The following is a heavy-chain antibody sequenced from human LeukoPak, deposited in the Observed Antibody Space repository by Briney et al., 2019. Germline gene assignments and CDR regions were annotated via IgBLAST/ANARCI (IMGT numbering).Heavy chain of an antibody. J-gene: IGHJ6*02. V-gene: IGHV3-33*01. Sequence: GGSLRLSCAASGFTFSSYGMHWVRQAPGKGLEWVAVIWYDGSNKYYADSVKGRFTISRDNSKNTLYLQMNSLRAEDTAVYYCARDEYYYDSSGYYGMDVWGQGTTVTVSS. CDR1: GFTFSSYG. D-gene: IGHD3-22*01. CDR2: IWYDGSNK. CDR3: ARDEYYYDSSGYYGMDV.